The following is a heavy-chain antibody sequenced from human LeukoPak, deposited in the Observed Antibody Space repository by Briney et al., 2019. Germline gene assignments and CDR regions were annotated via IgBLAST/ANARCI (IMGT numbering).Heavy chain of an antibody. CDR1: GFSFRSHG. D-gene: IGHD3-16*01. CDR2: ISPRGDIT. CDR3: AKDDDWGRFNH. V-gene: IGHV3-23*01. J-gene: IGHJ1*01. Sequence: GGSLRLSCVAPGFSFRSHGMNWVRQAPGKGLEWVSGISPRGDITYYKDSVRGRFTISRDNFKNTVSLQLNSLRAEDTAMYYCAKDDDWGRFNHWGQGTLVTVSS.